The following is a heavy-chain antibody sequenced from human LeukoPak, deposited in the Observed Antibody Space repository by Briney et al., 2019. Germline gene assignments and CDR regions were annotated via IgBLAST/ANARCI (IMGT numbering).Heavy chain of an antibody. CDR3: ARANRFENWFDP. V-gene: IGHV1-18*01. CDR1: GGTCSSYD. Sequence: GASVKVSCKASGGTCSSYDINWVRQAPGQGLEWMGWISAYNGNTNYAQKLQGRVTMTTDTSTSTAYMELRSLRSDDTAVYYCARANRFENWFDPWGQGTLVTVSS. D-gene: IGHD1-14*01. J-gene: IGHJ5*02. CDR2: ISAYNGNT.